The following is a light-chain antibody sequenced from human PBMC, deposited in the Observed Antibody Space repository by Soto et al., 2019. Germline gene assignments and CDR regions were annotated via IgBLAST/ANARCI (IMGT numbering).Light chain of an antibody. CDR1: QSVFHSSNNRNY. Sequence: DIVMTQSPDSLAVSLGERATINCKSSQSVFHSSNNRNYLAWYQQKAGQPPKLLIYWASTRESGVPDRFSGNGSVRDLTLTVSRLQAEDVAVYYCQQYYDTPWTLGQGTKVDIK. CDR2: WAS. V-gene: IGKV4-1*01. J-gene: IGKJ1*01. CDR3: QQYYDTPWT.